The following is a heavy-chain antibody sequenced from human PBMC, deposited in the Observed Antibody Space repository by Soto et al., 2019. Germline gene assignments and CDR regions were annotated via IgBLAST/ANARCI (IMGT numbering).Heavy chain of an antibody. CDR3: SHGTRHFDY. CDR1: GFSLITAGLG. CDR2: IYWDDDP. J-gene: IGHJ4*02. V-gene: IGHV2-5*02. Sequence: SGPTLVNPTQTLTLTCTFSGFSLITAGLGVGWFRQPPGKALEWLALIYWDDDPRYSSSLKSRLTITKDTSKNQVVLTMTNMNLLDTATYYCSHGTRHFDYWGQGTLVTVSS.